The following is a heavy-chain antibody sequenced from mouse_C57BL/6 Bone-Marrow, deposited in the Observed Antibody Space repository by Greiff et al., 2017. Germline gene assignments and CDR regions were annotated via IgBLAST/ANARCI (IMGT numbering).Heavy chain of an antibody. CDR2: ISGGGGNT. D-gene: IGHD2-5*01. J-gene: IGHJ3*01. V-gene: IGHV5-9*01. CDR3: ARHAPSYYSKAFAY. CDR1: GFTFSSYT. Sequence: DVMLVESGGGLVKPGGSLKLSCAASGFTFSSYTMSWVRQTPEKRLEWVATISGGGGNTYYPDSVKGRFTISRDNAKKTLYLQMSSLRSEDTALYYCARHAPSYYSKAFAYWGQGTLVTVSA.